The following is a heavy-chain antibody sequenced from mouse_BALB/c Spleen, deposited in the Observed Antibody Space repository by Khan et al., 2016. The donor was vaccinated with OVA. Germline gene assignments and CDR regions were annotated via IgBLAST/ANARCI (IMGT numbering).Heavy chain of an antibody. D-gene: IGHD1-2*01. CDR2: ISPGSGDT. CDR3: ERRNYFGYTFAY. J-gene: IGHJ3*01. Sequence: QVQLKQSGVELARPGASVKLSCKASGYTFTDYYINWVKQRTGQGLEWIGEISPGSGDTYYNEKFKGKATLTADKSSSTVYMQLSSLTAEASAVYFCERRNYFGYTFAYGGQGTLVTVSA. CDR1: GYTFTDYY. V-gene: IGHV1-77*01.